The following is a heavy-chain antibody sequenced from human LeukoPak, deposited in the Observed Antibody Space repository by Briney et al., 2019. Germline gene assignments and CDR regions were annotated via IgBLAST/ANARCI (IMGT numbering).Heavy chain of an antibody. V-gene: IGHV3-23*01. CDR2: ISVSGGST. CDR3: AKDATSSWHQSRLDP. CDR1: GLTLRNFA. Sequence: GGSLRLSCEDSGLTLRNFAVSWVRQAPGKGLEWVSVISVSGGSTHYAASVKGRFTISRDNSKNTVYLQMNSLRAEDTAVYYCAKDATSSWHQSRLDPWGQGTQVTVSS. D-gene: IGHD6-13*01. J-gene: IGHJ5*02.